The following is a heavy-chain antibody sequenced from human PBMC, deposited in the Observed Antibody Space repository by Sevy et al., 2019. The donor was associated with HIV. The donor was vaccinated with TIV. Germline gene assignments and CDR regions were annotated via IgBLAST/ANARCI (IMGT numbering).Heavy chain of an antibody. V-gene: IGHV1-8*01. CDR2: MNPNTGNT. Sequence: KAGLSVKVSCKASGYTFTSYDINWVRQASGQGLEWMGWMNPNTGNTGYAQKFQGRVTMTRNTSISTAYMELSSLRSEDTVVYYCTRHRDYYDSSGYGTFDPWGQGTLVTVS. D-gene: IGHD3-22*01. CDR3: TRHRDYYDSSGYGTFDP. J-gene: IGHJ5*02. CDR1: GYTFTSYD.